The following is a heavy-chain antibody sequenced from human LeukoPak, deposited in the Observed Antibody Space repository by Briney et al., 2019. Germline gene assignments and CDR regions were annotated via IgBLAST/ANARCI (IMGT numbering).Heavy chain of an antibody. D-gene: IGHD2-15*01. CDR2: IYYSGST. Sequence: SETLSLTCTVSGGSISSGDYYWSWIRQPPGKGLEWDGYIYYSGSTYYNPSLKSRVTLSVDKSKNQFSLKLSAVTAADTAVYYCARDGGGISWFDPWGQGTLVTVSS. V-gene: IGHV4-30-4*08. CDR3: ARDGGGISWFDP. CDR1: GGSISSGDYY. J-gene: IGHJ5*02.